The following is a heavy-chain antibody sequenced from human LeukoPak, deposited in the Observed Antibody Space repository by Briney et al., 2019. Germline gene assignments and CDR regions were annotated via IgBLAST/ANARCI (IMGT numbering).Heavy chain of an antibody. CDR1: GGSVSSGSYY. D-gene: IGHD3-10*01. V-gene: IGHV4-61*01. CDR2: VYWTGNT. Sequence: SETLSLTCTVSGGSVSSGSYYWSWIRQPQGKGLEWIGYVYWTGNTNYNPSLKSRVTMSVDTSKNQFSLKLNSVTAADTAVYYCARALWFGELNWFDPWGQGTLVTVSS. CDR3: ARALWFGELNWFDP. J-gene: IGHJ5*02.